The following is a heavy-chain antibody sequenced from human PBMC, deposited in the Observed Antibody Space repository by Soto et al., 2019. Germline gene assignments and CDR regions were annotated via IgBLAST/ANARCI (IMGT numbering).Heavy chain of an antibody. CDR3: ARPQDYYGSGSYYYGMDV. CDR1: GYSFTSYW. J-gene: IGHJ6*02. Sequence: PGESLKISCKGSGYSFTSYWIGWVRQMPGKGLEWMGIIYPGDSYTNYSPSFQGHVTISADKSISTAYLQWSSLKASDTAMYYCARPQDYYGSGSYYYGMDVWGQGTTVTVSS. V-gene: IGHV5-51*01. D-gene: IGHD3-10*01. CDR2: IYPGDSYT.